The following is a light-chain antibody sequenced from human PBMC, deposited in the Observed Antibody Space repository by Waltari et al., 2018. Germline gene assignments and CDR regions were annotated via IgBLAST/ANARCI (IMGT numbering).Light chain of an antibody. Sequence: QTVVTQEPSLSVSPGGTVTLTCALSSGSLSTTSYATWYQQTPGQAPRTLVYNANARSSGVPDLFSGSILGNTAALTIAGAQADDESDYYCALYMGSGIWVFGGGTRLTVL. CDR1: SGSLSTTSY. V-gene: IGLV8-61*01. J-gene: IGLJ3*02. CDR2: NAN. CDR3: ALYMGSGIWV.